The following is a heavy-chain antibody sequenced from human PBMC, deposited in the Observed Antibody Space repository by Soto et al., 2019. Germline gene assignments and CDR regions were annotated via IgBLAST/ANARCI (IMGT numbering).Heavy chain of an antibody. CDR2: IIPISGTA. CDR3: ARGGWYSSSWYDGMDV. CDR1: GGTFSSYA. D-gene: IGHD6-13*01. V-gene: IGHV1-69*01. J-gene: IGHJ6*02. Sequence: QVQLVQSGAEVKKPGSSVKVSCKASGGTFSSYAISWVRQAPGQGLEWMGGIIPISGTANYAQKFQGRVTITADESTSTAYMERSSLRSEDTAVYYCARGGWYSSSWYDGMDVWGQGTTVTVSS.